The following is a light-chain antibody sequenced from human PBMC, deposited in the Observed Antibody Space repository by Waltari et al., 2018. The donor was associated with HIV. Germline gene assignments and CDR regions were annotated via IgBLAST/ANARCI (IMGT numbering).Light chain of an antibody. CDR1: QSVSANF. V-gene: IGKV3-20*01. J-gene: IGKJ1*01. CDR2: GAS. Sequence: LTQSPGTLSLSPGDRAILSCRASQSVSANFLGWYQQRPGQAPRLLVHGASRRATATPARFSCGGSGTDFTLIISRLQPEDFAVYYCQQCATSPWTFGQGTTV. CDR3: QQCATSPWT.